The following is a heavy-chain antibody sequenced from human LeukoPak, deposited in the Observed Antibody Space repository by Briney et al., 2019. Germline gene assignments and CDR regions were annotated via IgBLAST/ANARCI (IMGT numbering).Heavy chain of an antibody. CDR1: GGSISSGGYS. V-gene: IGHV4-30-2*01. D-gene: IGHD6-13*01. CDR2: IYHSGST. Sequence: SQTLSFTCPVSGGSISSGGYSWSWIRQPPGKGLEWIGYIYHSGSTYYNPSLKSRITISVDRSKNQFSLKLSSVTAADTAVYYCARGTGIAAAGYYFDYWGQGTLVTVSS. CDR3: ARGTGIAAAGYYFDY. J-gene: IGHJ4*02.